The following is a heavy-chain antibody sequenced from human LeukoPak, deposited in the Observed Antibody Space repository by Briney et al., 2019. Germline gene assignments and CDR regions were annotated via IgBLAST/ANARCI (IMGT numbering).Heavy chain of an antibody. CDR1: GFTFSRYW. D-gene: IGHD2-15*01. CDR2: IKEDGSEK. Sequence: GGSLRLSCAASGFTFSRYWMSWVRQAPGKGLEWVANIKEDGSEKYYVDSVKGRLTISRDNAKNSLSLQIKSLRAEDTAVYYSARQKAVVVVAATPDEDYGDYVDYYYYMDVWGKGTTVTVSS. V-gene: IGHV3-7*01. CDR3: ARQKAVVVVAATPDEDYGDYVDYYYYMDV. J-gene: IGHJ6*03.